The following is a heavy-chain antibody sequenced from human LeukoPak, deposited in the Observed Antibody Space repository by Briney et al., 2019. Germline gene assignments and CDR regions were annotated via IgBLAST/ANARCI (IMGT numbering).Heavy chain of an antibody. D-gene: IGHD2-21*02. CDR3: ARVRGKTARKYYFDY. CDR2: INHSGST. V-gene: IGHV4-34*01. CDR1: GGSFSGYY. J-gene: IGHJ4*02. Sequence: SETLSLTCAVYGGSFSGYYWSWIRQPPGKGLEWIGEINHSGSTNYNPSLKSRVTISVDTSKNQFSLKLSSVPAADTAVYYCARVRGKTARKYYFDYWGQGTLVTVSS.